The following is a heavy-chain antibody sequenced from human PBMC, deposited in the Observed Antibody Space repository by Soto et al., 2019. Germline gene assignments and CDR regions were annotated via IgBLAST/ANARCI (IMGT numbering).Heavy chain of an antibody. J-gene: IGHJ5*02. Sequence: QVQLQESGPGLVKPSETLSLTCTVSGGSISSYYWSWIRQPPGKGLEWIGYIYYSGSTNYNPSLKSRVTLSVEPSKTQFSLKLRSVTAADAAVYYWARLEGIAASWFDPWGQGTLVTVSS. V-gene: IGHV4-59*08. CDR1: GGSISSYY. CDR2: IYYSGST. CDR3: ARLEGIAASWFDP. D-gene: IGHD6-13*01.